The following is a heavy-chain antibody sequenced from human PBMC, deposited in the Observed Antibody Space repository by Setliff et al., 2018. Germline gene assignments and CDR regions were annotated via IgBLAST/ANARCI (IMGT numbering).Heavy chain of an antibody. CDR3: ARDGTSLPSIAAHADY. CDR1: GYTFTGYY. Sequence: ASVKVSCNASGYTFTGYYMHWVRQAPGQGLEWMGRINPNSGGTNYAQKFQGRVTMTRDTSISTAYIELSRLRSDDTAVYYCARDGTSLPSIAAHADYWGQGTLVTVSS. D-gene: IGHD6-6*01. V-gene: IGHV1-2*06. J-gene: IGHJ4*02. CDR2: INPNSGGT.